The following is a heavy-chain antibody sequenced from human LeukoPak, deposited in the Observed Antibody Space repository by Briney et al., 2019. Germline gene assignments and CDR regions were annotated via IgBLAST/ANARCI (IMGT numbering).Heavy chain of an antibody. CDR3: VTMGDDYGDYGYYYYYMDV. V-gene: IGHV1-69*05. J-gene: IGHJ6*03. CDR2: IIPIFGTA. Sequence: GSSVKVSCKASGGTFSSYAIIWVRQAPGQGLEWMGGIIPIFGTANYAQKFQGRVTITTDESTSTAYMELSSLRSEDTVVYYCVTMGDDYGDYGYYYYYMDVWGKGTTVTVSS. D-gene: IGHD4-17*01. CDR1: GGTFSSYA.